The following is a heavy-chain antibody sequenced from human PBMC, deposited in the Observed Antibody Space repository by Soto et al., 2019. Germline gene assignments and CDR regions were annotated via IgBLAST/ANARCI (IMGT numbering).Heavy chain of an antibody. CDR1: GFTVNNNH. D-gene: IGHD6-13*01. CDR2: IYSGGTT. Sequence: PGGSLRLSCAASGFTVNNNHMSWVRQAPGKGLEWVSIIYSGGTTYYADSVKGRFTISRDNAKNSLYLQMNSLRDEDTAVYYCARSEQQLGYYYYAMDVWGQGATVTVSS. V-gene: IGHV3-53*01. J-gene: IGHJ6*02. CDR3: ARSEQQLGYYYYAMDV.